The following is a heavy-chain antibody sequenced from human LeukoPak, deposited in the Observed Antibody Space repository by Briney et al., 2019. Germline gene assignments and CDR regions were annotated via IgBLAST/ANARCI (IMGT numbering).Heavy chain of an antibody. J-gene: IGHJ3*02. CDR3: ARGAGLNAFDI. Sequence: PSETLSLTCAVYGGSFSGYYWSWIRQPPGKGLEWIGEINHSGSTNYNPSLKSRVTISVGRSKNQFPLKLSSVTAADTAVYYCARGAGLNAFDIWGRGTMVTVSS. CDR2: INHSGST. V-gene: IGHV4-34*01. CDR1: GGSFSGYY. D-gene: IGHD6-19*01.